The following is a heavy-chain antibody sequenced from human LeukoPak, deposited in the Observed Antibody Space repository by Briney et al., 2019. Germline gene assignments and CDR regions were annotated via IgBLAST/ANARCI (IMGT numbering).Heavy chain of an antibody. Sequence: PGGSLRLSCAASGFTFSNYAMSWVRQAPGKGLEWVSAIGGNSANLYHADSVKGRFTISRDNSKSTLYMQMNTLRAEDTALYYCAREGVPPYYYYYYAMDVWGQGTTVTVSS. D-gene: IGHD3-10*01. V-gene: IGHV3-23*01. CDR2: IGGNSANL. CDR3: AREGVPPYYYYYYAMDV. J-gene: IGHJ6*02. CDR1: GFTFSNYA.